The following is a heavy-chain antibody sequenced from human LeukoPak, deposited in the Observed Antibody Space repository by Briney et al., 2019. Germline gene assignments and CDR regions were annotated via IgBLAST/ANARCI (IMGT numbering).Heavy chain of an antibody. CDR3: AGAMYYYDSGGYPQGRYYFDY. CDR2: ISTSGGTT. V-gene: IGHV3-23*01. CDR1: GFTFSSYG. J-gene: IGHJ4*02. D-gene: IGHD3-22*01. Sequence: AGGTLRLSCAASGFTFSSYGMTWVRQAPGKGLEWVSSISTSGGTTYYADSVKGRFTISRDNSKNTLYLQMNSLRAEDTAIYYCAGAMYYYDSGGYPQGRYYFDYWGQGTLVTVSS.